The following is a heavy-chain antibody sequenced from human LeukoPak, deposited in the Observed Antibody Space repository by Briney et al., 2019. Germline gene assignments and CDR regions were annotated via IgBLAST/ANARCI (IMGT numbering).Heavy chain of an antibody. Sequence: ASVKVSCKASGYTFTSDDISWVRQAPGQGLEWVGGAIPILGSTKYAQKFQDRVSITTDESTSTAYMELSSLRPVDTAVYYCARDDASATMGFDSWGQGTLVTVSS. D-gene: IGHD1-26*01. V-gene: IGHV1-69*05. CDR3: ARDDASATMGFDS. J-gene: IGHJ5*01. CDR2: AIPILGST. CDR1: GYTFTSDD.